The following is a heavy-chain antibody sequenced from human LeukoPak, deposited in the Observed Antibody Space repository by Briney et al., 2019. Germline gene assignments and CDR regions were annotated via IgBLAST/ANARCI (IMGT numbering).Heavy chain of an antibody. CDR1: GGSISSSSYY. CDR3: ARVDYSNYGYYYYYMDV. CDR2: IYYSGST. J-gene: IGHJ6*03. V-gene: IGHV4-39*07. D-gene: IGHD4-11*01. Sequence: SETLSLTCTVSGGSISSSSYYWGWIRQPPGKGLEWIGSIYYSGSTYYNPSLRSRVTISVDTSKNQFSLKLSSVTAADTAVYYCARVDYSNYGYYYYYMDVWGKGTTVTVSS.